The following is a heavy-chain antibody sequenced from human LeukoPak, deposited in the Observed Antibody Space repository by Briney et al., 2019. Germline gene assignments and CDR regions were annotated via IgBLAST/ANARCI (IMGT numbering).Heavy chain of an antibody. Sequence: PAETLSLTCTVSGVPMNTHYWSWIRQPPGTGLEWIGSIYYTGIPTYNLSLQSRVTVSVDMSKNQFSMRLASVTAADTAVYYCATSPEYCSGGNCYRFAHWGQGSLVTVSS. V-gene: IGHV4-59*08. CDR2: IYYTGIP. J-gene: IGHJ4*02. CDR3: ATSPEYCSGGNCYRFAH. CDR1: GVPMNTHY. D-gene: IGHD2-15*01.